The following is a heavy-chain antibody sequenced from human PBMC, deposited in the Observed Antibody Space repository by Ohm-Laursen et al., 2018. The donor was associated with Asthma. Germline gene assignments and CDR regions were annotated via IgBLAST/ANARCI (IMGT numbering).Heavy chain of an antibody. D-gene: IGHD3-3*01. Sequence: SDTLSLTCTVSGGSISSYYWSWIRQPPGKGLEWIGYIYYSGSTNYNPSLKSRVTISVDTSKNQFSLKLSSVTAADTAVYYCARGLVLAYDFWSGYYSINNWFDPWGQGTLVPVSS. CDR3: ARGLVLAYDFWSGYYSINNWFDP. V-gene: IGHV4-59*07. CDR2: IYYSGST. CDR1: GGSISSYY. J-gene: IGHJ5*02.